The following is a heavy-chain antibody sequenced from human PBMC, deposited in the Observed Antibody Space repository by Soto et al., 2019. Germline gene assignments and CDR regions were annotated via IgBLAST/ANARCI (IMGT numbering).Heavy chain of an antibody. V-gene: IGHV3-30*18. CDR3: AKDQQYSGYDPNYYYYYMDV. Sequence: GGSLRLSCAASGFTFSSYGMHWVRQAPGKGLEWVAVISYDGSNKYYADSVKGRFTISRDNSKNTLYLQMNSLRAEDTAVYYCAKDQQYSGYDPNYYYYYMDVWGKGTTVTVSS. CDR2: ISYDGSNK. J-gene: IGHJ6*03. CDR1: GFTFSSYG. D-gene: IGHD5-12*01.